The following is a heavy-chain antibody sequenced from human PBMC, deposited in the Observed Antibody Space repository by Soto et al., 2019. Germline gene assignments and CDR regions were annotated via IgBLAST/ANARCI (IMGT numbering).Heavy chain of an antibody. Sequence: VQLVESGGGVVQPGRSLRLSCAASGFTFSDYAMHWVRQAPGKGLEWVAVVSHDGRNTHYADSVKGRFTISRDSSKNTVSLEMTSLSAEATAGYYCAKGGRQWLVTSDFNYWGQGALVTVSS. J-gene: IGHJ4*02. V-gene: IGHV3-30*18. CDR2: VSHDGRNT. CDR1: GFTFSDYA. D-gene: IGHD6-19*01. CDR3: AKGGRQWLVTSDFNY.